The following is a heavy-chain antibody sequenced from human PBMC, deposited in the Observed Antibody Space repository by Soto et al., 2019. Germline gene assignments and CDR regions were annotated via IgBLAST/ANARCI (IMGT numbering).Heavy chain of an antibody. CDR1: GFTFRNFG. CDR2: ISNDENIK. J-gene: IGHJ4*02. Sequence: PGGSLRLSCVASGFTFRNFGMHWVRQAPGKGLEWVAVISNDENIKQYADSMRGRFAIARDNSKNTLYLQVTSLRAEDTAIYYCARGLRSVLDYWGQGALVTVSS. D-gene: IGHD6-6*01. V-gene: IGHV3-33*01. CDR3: ARGLRSVLDY.